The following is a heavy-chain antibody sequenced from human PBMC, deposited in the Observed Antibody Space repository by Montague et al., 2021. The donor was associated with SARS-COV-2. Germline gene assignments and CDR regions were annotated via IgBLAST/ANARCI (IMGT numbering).Heavy chain of an antibody. CDR3: ARMECGTVSSEEI. Sequence: PALVKPTQTLTLTCTFSGFSLNSKGVSVTWIRQPPGGALESLARIDWDDAKFYNTSLKARLAVSKGASETQVVLKVTDLDPADTATYFCARMECGTVSSEEIWGQGIKVTVSS. D-gene: IGHD1-7*01. CDR2: IDWDDAK. V-gene: IGHV2-70*04. J-gene: IGHJ1*01. CDR1: GFSLNSKGVS.